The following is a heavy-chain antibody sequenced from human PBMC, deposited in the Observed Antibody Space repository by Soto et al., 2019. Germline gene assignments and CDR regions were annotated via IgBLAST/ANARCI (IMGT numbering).Heavy chain of an antibody. CDR1: GGTFSSYA. CDR2: IIPIFGTA. V-gene: IGHV1-69*01. CDR3: ARERGGRGYSYCANYYYYYGMDV. D-gene: IGHD5-18*01. Sequence: QVQLVQSGAEVKKPGSSVKVSCKASGGTFSSYAISWVRQAPGQGLEWMGGIIPIFGTANYAQKFQGRVTITADESTSPAYTEVSSLRAEDPAVYYLARERGGRGYSYCANYYYYYGMDVWGRGATVTVPS. J-gene: IGHJ6*02.